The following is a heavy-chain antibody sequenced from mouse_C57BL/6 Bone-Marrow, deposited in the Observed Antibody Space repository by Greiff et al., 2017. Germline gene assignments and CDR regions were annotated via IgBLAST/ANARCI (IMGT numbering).Heavy chain of an antibody. D-gene: IGHD2-5*01. CDR2: IYPGSGST. CDR1: GYTFASYW. CDR3: ARPYDSNCGYFDV. V-gene: IGHV1-55*01. Sequence: QVQLQQSGAELVKPGASVKMSCKASGYTFASYWITWVKQRPGQGLEWIGDIYPGSGSTNYNEKFKSKATLTVDTSSSTAYMQLSSLTSEDSAVYYCARPYDSNCGYFDVWGRGTTVTVSS. J-gene: IGHJ1*03.